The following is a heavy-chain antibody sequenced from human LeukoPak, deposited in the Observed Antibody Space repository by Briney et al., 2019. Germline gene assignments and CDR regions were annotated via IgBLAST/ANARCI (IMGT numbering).Heavy chain of an antibody. CDR2: IFYTGNT. CDR3: ARQQRATVSPFDY. CDR1: GGSISGYY. D-gene: IGHD5-24*01. Sequence: PSETLSLTCSVSGGSISGYYWNWIRQPPGKGLEWIGYIFYTGNTNYNPSLKSRVTISLDTSKNQISLNLSSVTAADTAVYFCARQQRATVSPFDYWGQGTLVTVSS. J-gene: IGHJ4*02. V-gene: IGHV4-59*08.